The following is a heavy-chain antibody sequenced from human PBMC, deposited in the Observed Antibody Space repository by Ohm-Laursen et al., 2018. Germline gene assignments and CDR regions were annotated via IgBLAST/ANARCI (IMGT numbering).Heavy chain of an antibody. CDR3: AKDISGSLHY. Sequence: SLRLSCSASGFSFSSYVMSWVRQAPGKGLEWVSVIYSGGSTYYADSVKGRFTISRDNSKNTLYLQMNSLRAEDTAVYYCAKDISGSLHYWGQGTLVTVSS. D-gene: IGHD1-26*01. CDR1: GFSFSSYV. CDR2: IYSGGST. V-gene: IGHV3-23*03. J-gene: IGHJ4*02.